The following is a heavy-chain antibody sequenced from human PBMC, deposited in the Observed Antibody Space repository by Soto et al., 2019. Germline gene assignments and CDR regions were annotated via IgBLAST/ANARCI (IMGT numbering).Heavy chain of an antibody. CDR2: INSNGGST. Sequence: ESGGGLVQPGGSLRLSCAASGFTFSTYAMHWVRQAPGKGLEYVSAINSNGGSTFYADSLRGRFTISRDNSKNTVFLQMXSLRAEDTAIYYCARAFGYSGYDQLDQWGQGTLVTVSS. J-gene: IGHJ4*02. CDR3: ARAFGYSGYDQLDQ. CDR1: GFTFSTYA. D-gene: IGHD5-12*01. V-gene: IGHV3-64*07.